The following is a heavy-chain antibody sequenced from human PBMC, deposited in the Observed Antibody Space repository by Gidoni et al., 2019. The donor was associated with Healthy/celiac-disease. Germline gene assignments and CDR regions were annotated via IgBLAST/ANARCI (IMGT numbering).Heavy chain of an antibody. CDR3: AKLMRVLVPAAPPDY. Sequence: QVQLVESGGGVVQPGRSLRLPCAASGFTFSSYGMHWVRQAPGKGLEWVAVISYDGSNKYYADSVKGRFTISRDNSKNTLYLQMNSLRAEDTAVYYCAKLMRVLVPAAPPDYWGQGTLVTVSS. V-gene: IGHV3-30*18. CDR1: GFTFSSYG. J-gene: IGHJ4*02. CDR2: ISYDGSNK. D-gene: IGHD2-2*01.